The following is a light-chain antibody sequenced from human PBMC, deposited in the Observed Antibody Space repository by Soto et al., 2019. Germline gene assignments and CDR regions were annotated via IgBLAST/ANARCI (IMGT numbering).Light chain of an antibody. V-gene: IGLV2-14*01. J-gene: IGLJ2*01. CDR3: SSYTSSSSLVV. CDR1: SSDVGGYNY. Sequence: HSALTQPASVSGSPGQSITISCTGTSSDVGGYNYVSWYQQHPGKAPKLMIYDVSNRPSGVSNRFSGSKSGNTASLTISGLQAEDEDDYYCSSYTSSSSLVVFGGGTKLTVL. CDR2: DVS.